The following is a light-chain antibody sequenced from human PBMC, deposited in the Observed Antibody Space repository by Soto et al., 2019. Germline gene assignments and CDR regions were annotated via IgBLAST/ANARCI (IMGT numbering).Light chain of an antibody. CDR3: SSWTSSSTYV. CDR1: SSDVGGYNY. J-gene: IGLJ1*01. CDR2: DVS. Sequence: QSALTQPASVCGSPGQSIAISCTGTSSDVGGYNYVSWYQQYPGKAPKLVIYDVSNRPSGVSNRFSGSKSVNTASLTISGLQAEDEADYYCSSWTSSSTYVFGTGTKLTVL. V-gene: IGLV2-14*01.